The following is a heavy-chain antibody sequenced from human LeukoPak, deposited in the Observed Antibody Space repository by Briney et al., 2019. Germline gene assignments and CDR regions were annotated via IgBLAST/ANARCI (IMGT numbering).Heavy chain of an antibody. V-gene: IGHV3-66*02. D-gene: IGHD3-16*01. CDR2: IFTGGIT. Sequence: GGSLRLSCAASGLTVSNNYMSWVRQAPGKGLEWVSVIFTGGITYYADSVRGPFIISRDSSKNTVHLQMSSLRPEDTAVYYCASYDGRAAYFEYWGQGALVTVSS. CDR3: ASYDGRAAYFEY. CDR1: GLTVSNNY. J-gene: IGHJ4*02.